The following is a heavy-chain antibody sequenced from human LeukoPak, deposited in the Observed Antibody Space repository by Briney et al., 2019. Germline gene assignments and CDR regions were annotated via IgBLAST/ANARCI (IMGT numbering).Heavy chain of an antibody. CDR2: ISSSSSYI. J-gene: IGHJ4*02. CDR1: GFTFSSYS. D-gene: IGHD5-24*01. CDR3: ARDPRRDGYNTGTGDY. Sequence: GGSLRLSCAASGFTFSSYSMNWVRQAPGKGLEWVSSISSSSSYIYYADSVKGRFTISRNNAKNSLYLQMNSLRAEDTAVYYCARDPRRDGYNTGTGDYWGQGTLVTVSS. V-gene: IGHV3-21*01.